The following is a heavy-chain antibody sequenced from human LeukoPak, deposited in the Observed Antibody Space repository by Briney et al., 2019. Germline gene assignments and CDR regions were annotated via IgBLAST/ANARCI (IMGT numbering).Heavy chain of an antibody. D-gene: IGHD3/OR15-3a*01. J-gene: IGHJ5*02. V-gene: IGHV3-7*01. CDR2: MKEDGSEK. CDR3: ARTRTRFDP. Sequence: QTGGSLRLSCAASGFTFSSYWMSWVRQAPGKGLEWVANMKEDGSEKYYVDSVKGRFTISRDNAKNPLYLQMNSLRVEDTAVYYCARTRTRFDPWGQGALVTVSS. CDR1: GFTFSSYW.